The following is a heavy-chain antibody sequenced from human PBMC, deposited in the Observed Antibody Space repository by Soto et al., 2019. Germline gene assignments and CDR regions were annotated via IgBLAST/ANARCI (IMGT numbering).Heavy chain of an antibody. V-gene: IGHV1-69*12. CDR3: AREVGPEGYFDY. Sequence: QVQLVQSGAEVKKPGSSVKVSCKASGGTFSSYAISWVRQAPGQGLEWMGGIVPIFGTSNYAQKFQGRVTITADESQSKGYTELSSLRSEDTAVYYCAREVGPEGYFDYWGQGTLVTVSS. CDR1: GGTFSSYA. J-gene: IGHJ4*02. CDR2: IVPIFGTS. D-gene: IGHD2-2*01.